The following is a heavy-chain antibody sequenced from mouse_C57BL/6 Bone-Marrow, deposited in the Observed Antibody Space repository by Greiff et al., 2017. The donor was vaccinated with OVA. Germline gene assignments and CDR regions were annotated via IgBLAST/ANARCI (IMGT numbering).Heavy chain of an antibody. D-gene: IGHD1-1*01. V-gene: IGHV14-4*01. CDR3: TTDYYGSRHWYFDV. Sequence: EVQLQQSRAELVRPGASVKLSCTASGFNIKDDYMHWVKQRPEQGLEWIGWIDPENGDTEYASKFQGKATITEDTSSNTAYLQLSSLTSEDTAVYYCTTDYYGSRHWYFDVWGTGTTVTVSS. CDR2: IDPENGDT. J-gene: IGHJ1*03. CDR1: GFNIKDDY.